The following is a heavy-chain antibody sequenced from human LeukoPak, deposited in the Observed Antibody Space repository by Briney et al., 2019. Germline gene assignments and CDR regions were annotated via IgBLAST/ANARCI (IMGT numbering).Heavy chain of an antibody. J-gene: IGHJ4*02. Sequence: GTSLRLSCVASGFTFTNYAMSWVRQAPGKGLEWVSAITGSDGSSYYADSVKGRFTISRDNSKNTPYLQVNSLRAEDTAVYYCAKWGDYVILTGYYVPDYWGQGTLVTVSS. V-gene: IGHV3-23*01. D-gene: IGHD3-9*01. CDR1: GFTFTNYA. CDR3: AKWGDYVILTGYYVPDY. CDR2: ITGSDGSS.